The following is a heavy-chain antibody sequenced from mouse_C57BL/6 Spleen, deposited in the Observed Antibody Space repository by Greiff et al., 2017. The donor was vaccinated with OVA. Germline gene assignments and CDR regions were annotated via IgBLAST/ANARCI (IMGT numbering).Heavy chain of an antibody. CDR3: ARDGYYDY. Sequence: VQLQQSGAELVKPGASVKISCKASGYAFSSYWMHWVKQRPGKGLEWIGQIYPGDGDTNYNGKFKGKATLTADKSSSTAYMQLSSLTSEDSAVYFCARDGYYDYWGQGTTLTVSS. J-gene: IGHJ2*01. D-gene: IGHD2-3*01. CDR1: GYAFSSYW. CDR2: IYPGDGDT. V-gene: IGHV1-80*01.